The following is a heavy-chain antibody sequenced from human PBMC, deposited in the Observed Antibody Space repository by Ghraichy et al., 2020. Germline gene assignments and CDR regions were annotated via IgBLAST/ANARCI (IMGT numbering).Heavy chain of an antibody. D-gene: IGHD3-16*02. J-gene: IGHJ6*02. CDR2: IIPIFGTA. Sequence: SVKVSCKASGGTFSSYAISWVRQAPGQGLEWMGGIIPIFGTANYAQKFQGRVTITADESTSTAYMELSSLRSEDTAVYYCARDRPSYDYVWGSYRPNNYGMDVWGQEATVTVSS. CDR1: GGTFSSYA. V-gene: IGHV1-69*13. CDR3: ARDRPSYDYVWGSYRPNNYGMDV.